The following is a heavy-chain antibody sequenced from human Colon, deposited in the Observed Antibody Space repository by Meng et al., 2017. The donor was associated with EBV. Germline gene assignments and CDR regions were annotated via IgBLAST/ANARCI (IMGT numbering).Heavy chain of an antibody. CDR3: LRGSGGSV. CDR2: SPHRGSS. J-gene: IGHJ1*01. D-gene: IGHD3-10*01. Sequence: SGPDVGKPAGTLALPCAVSGDSITNHNRGAWVRQPPGEVLGWIWESPHRGSSAYNPSLKCRVSMSIDKSTNQFSLKLTSVTAADTAVYHCLRGSGGSVWGQGTLVTVSS. CDR1: GDSITNHNR. V-gene: IGHV4-4*02.